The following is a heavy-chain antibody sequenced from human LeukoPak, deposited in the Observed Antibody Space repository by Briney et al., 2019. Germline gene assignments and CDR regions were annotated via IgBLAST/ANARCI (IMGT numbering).Heavy chain of an antibody. CDR2: IIPIFGTA. D-gene: IGHD4-23*01. Sequence: SVKVSCKASGGTFSSYAISWVRQAPGQGLEWMGRIIPIFGTANYAQKFRGRVTITTDESASTAYMELSSLRSEDTAEYYCARGGNSGTIDYWGQGTLVTVSS. CDR3: ARGGNSGTIDY. V-gene: IGHV1-69*05. J-gene: IGHJ4*02. CDR1: GGTFSSYA.